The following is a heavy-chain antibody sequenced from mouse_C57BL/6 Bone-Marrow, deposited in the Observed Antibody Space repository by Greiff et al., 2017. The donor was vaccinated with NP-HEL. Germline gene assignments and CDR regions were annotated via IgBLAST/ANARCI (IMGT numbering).Heavy chain of an antibody. J-gene: IGHJ3*01. CDR2: IDPSDSET. V-gene: IGHV1-52*01. CDR1: GYTFTSYW. D-gene: IGHD1-1*01. Sequence: QVQLQQPGAELVRPGSSVKLSCKASGYTFTSYWMHWVKQRPIQGLEWIGNIDPSDSETHYTQKFKDKATLTVDKSSSTAYMQLSSLTSEDSAVYYCARGYGSSYRAWFAYWGQGTLVTVSA. CDR3: ARGYGSSYRAWFAY.